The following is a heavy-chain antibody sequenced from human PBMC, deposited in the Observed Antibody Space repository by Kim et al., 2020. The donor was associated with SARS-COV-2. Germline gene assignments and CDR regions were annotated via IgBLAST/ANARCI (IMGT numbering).Heavy chain of an antibody. Sequence: GGSLRLSCAASGFTFGDYAMHWVRQAPGKGLEWVSGISWNSGSIGYADSVKGRFTISRDNAKNSLYLQMNSLRAEDTALYYCAKAPPVPRYYYMDVWGKGTTVTVSS. J-gene: IGHJ6*03. V-gene: IGHV3-9*01. CDR3: AKAPPVPRYYYMDV. CDR1: GFTFGDYA. CDR2: ISWNSGSI.